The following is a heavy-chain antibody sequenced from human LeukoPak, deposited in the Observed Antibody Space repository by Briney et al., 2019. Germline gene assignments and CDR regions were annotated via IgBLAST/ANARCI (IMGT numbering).Heavy chain of an antibody. V-gene: IGHV3-13*01. J-gene: IGHJ2*01. CDR1: GFTLRPSD. CDR2: IGTVGDT. Sequence: PGGSLRLSCAASGFTLRPSDMHWVRQAPGKGLEWVSAIGTVGDTYYPDSVKGRFTISRDDAKDSLYLQMDNLRAGDTAIYYCTREGRSSNWADWYFDLWGRGTLVTVSS. D-gene: IGHD6-13*01. CDR3: TREGRSSNWADWYFDL.